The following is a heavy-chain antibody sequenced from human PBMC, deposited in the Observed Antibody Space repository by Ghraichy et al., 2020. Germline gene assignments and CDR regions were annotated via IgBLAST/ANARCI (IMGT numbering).Heavy chain of an antibody. V-gene: IGHV4-39*01. Sequence: SETLSLTCTVSGGSISSSSYYWGWIRQPPGKGLEWIGSIYYSGSTYYNPSLKSRVTISVDTSKNQFSLKLSSVTAADTAVYYCARLHPYYYDSSSYWGQGTLVTVSS. J-gene: IGHJ4*02. CDR3: ARLHPYYYDSSSY. CDR2: IYYSGST. CDR1: GGSISSSSYY. D-gene: IGHD3-22*01.